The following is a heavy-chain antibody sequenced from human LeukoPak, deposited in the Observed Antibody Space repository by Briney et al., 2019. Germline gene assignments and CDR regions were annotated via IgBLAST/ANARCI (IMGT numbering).Heavy chain of an antibody. V-gene: IGHV3-21*01. CDR3: ARDWAGSSYDY. D-gene: IGHD3-10*01. Sequence: GGSLRLSCAASGFTFSSYSIHWVRQTPGKGLDWVSSISSTSSYIYYADSVKGRFTISRDNAKNTVYLQMKSLRAEDTAVYYCARDWAGSSYDYWGQGTLFTVSS. CDR2: ISSTSSYI. J-gene: IGHJ4*02. CDR1: GFTFSSYS.